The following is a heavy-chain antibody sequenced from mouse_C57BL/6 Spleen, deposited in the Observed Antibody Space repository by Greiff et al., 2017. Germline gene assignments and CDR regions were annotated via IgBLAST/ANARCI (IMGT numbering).Heavy chain of an antibody. CDR3: AWALYYDYGGWYFDV. CDR1: GYSFTDYN. CDR2: INPNYGTT. D-gene: IGHD2-4*01. Sequence: QLQQSGPELVKPGASVKISCTASGYSFTDYNMNWVKQSNGKSLEWSGVINPNYGTTSYNQKFKGKATLTVDPSSSTAYMQLNSLTSEDSAVYYCAWALYYDYGGWYFDVWGTGTTVTVAS. V-gene: IGHV1-39*01. J-gene: IGHJ1*03.